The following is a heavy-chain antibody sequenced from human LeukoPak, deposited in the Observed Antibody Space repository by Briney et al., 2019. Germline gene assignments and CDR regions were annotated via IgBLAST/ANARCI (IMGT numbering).Heavy chain of an antibody. J-gene: IGHJ5*02. D-gene: IGHD1-26*01. CDR1: GYSISSGYY. CDR3: ARVPVNIWENWFDP. Sequence: PSETLSLTCTVSGYSISSGYYWGWIRPPPGKGLEWIGSIYYSGTTHYNPSLESRITISVDTSKNQFSLKLASVTAADTAVYYCARVPVNIWENWFDPWGQGTLVTVSS. CDR2: IYYSGTT. V-gene: IGHV4-38-2*02.